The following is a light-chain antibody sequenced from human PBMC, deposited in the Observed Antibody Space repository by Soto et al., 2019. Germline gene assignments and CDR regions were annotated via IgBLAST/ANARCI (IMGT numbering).Light chain of an antibody. V-gene: IGKV1-39*01. CDR2: AAS. J-gene: IGKJ2*01. CDR3: QQSSNSPMYT. CDR1: QSIAYY. Sequence: DIQMIQSPSSLSASVGDRVSITCRASQSIAYYLNWFQQKPGKAPKLLIYAASSLQSGVPSRFSGSRSGTDFTLTISSLQPEDFATYYCQQSSNSPMYTLGQGTKL.